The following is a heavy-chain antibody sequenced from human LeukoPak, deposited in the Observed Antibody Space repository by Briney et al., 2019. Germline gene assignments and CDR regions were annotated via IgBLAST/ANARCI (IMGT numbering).Heavy chain of an antibody. Sequence: GGSLRLSCAASGFTFSSFTMSWVRQAPGKGMEWVSAISGSGSGTYYADSVKGRFTLSRDNSKNTLFLQMNSLRAEDTAVYYGAKGITSCLIWGQGAMVTVSS. CDR1: GFTFSSFT. CDR2: ISGSGSGT. V-gene: IGHV3-23*01. D-gene: IGHD2-2*01. CDR3: AKGITSCLI. J-gene: IGHJ3*02.